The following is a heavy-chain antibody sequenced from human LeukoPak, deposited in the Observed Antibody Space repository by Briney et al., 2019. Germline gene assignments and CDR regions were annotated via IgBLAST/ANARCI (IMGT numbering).Heavy chain of an antibody. CDR2: INSDGSST. V-gene: IGHV3-74*01. J-gene: IGHJ3*02. CDR1: GFTFSSYW. D-gene: IGHD1-26*01. Sequence: GGSLRLSCAASGFTFSSYWVHWARQAPGKGLVWVSPINSDGSSTSYADSVKGRFTISRDNAKNTLSLQMNSLRAEDTAVYYCARVGGSNAFDIWGQGTMVIVSS. CDR3: ARVGGSNAFDI.